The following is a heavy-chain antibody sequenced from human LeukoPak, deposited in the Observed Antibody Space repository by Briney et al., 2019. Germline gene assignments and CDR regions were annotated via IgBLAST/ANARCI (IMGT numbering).Heavy chain of an antibody. CDR2: IRSKAYGGTT. CDR1: GFTFCDYA. CDR3: TREGGVYYYDSNAFDI. V-gene: IGHV3-49*04. J-gene: IGHJ3*02. Sequence: PGGSLRLSCTASGFTFCDYAMSWVRQAPGKGVEWVGFIRSKAYGGTTEYAAAVNGRFTSSRDDSKSIAYLQINSRKTEDTAVYYCTREGGVYYYDSNAFDIWGQGTMVTVSS. D-gene: IGHD3-22*01.